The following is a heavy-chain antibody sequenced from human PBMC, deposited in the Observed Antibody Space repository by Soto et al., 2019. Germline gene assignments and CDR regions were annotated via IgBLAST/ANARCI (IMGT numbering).Heavy chain of an antibody. J-gene: IGHJ4*02. V-gene: IGHV4-34*01. CDR3: ARHYDSSVYYEDY. D-gene: IGHD3-22*01. Sequence: QVQLQQWGAGLLKPSETLSLTCAVYGGSFSGYYWSWIRQPPGKGLEWIGEINHSGSTNYNPSLKSRVTISVDTSKNQFSLKLSSVTAADTAVYYCARHYDSSVYYEDYLGQGTLVTVSS. CDR2: INHSGST. CDR1: GGSFSGYY.